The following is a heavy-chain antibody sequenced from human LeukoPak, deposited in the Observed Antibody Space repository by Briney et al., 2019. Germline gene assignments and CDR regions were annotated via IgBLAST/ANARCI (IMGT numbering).Heavy chain of an antibody. CDR2: ISYDGSDK. V-gene: IGHV3-30*04. Sequence: PGRSLRLSCAASGFTFSTYDIDWVRQAPGKGLEWVAVISYDGSDKYYADSVKGRFTISRDNSKNTLYLQMNSLRAEDTAVYYCARLASNVGVAITDFDYWGQGTLVTVSS. CDR3: ARLASNVGVAITDFDY. D-gene: IGHD3-3*01. CDR1: GFTFSTYD. J-gene: IGHJ4*02.